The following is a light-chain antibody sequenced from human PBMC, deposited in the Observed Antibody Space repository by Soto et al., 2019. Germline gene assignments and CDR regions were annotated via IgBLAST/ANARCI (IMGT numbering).Light chain of an antibody. CDR1: QAFSNL. J-gene: IGKJ4*01. CDR2: GIS. Sequence: DIQMTQSPSSVSASVGDRVIITCRASQAFSNLLAWYQQKRGKAPKLLIYGISTLQGGVPSRFSGSESGTDFTLTISSVQPEDYATYYCQQAATFPLTFSGGTEVEIK. V-gene: IGKV1-12*01. CDR3: QQAATFPLT.